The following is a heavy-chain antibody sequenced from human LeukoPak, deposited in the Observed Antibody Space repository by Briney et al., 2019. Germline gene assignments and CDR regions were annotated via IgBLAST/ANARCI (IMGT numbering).Heavy chain of an antibody. CDR2: ISSSGSTI. D-gene: IGHD3-22*01. CDR1: GFTFSDYY. V-gene: IGHV3-11*04. J-gene: IGHJ5*02. Sequence: GGSLRLSCAASGFTFSDYYMSWIRQAPGKGLEWVSYISSSGSTIYYADSVKGRFTISRDSFKNTLYLQMNSLRPEDTAVYYCARDLGQYYDTSDNWFDPWGQGTLVTVSS. CDR3: ARDLGQYYDTSDNWFDP.